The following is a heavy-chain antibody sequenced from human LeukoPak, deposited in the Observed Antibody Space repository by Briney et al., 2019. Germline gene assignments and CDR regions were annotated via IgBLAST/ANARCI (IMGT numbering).Heavy chain of an antibody. D-gene: IGHD4-23*01. CDR3: ARDSDYGGNSDY. Sequence: ASVKVSCKASGYTFTSYAMNWVRQAPGQGLEWMGWISAYNGNTNYAQKLQGRVTMTTDTSTSTAYMELRSLRSDDTAVYYCARDSDYGGNSDYWGQGTLVTVSS. J-gene: IGHJ4*02. CDR1: GYTFTSYA. V-gene: IGHV1-18*01. CDR2: ISAYNGNT.